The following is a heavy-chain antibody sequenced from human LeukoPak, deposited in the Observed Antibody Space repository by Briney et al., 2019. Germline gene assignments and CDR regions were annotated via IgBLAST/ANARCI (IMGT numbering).Heavy chain of an antibody. CDR3: AREGRIVVVPAAPTHYYYYMDV. CDR1: GYTFTSYY. Sequence: ASVKVSCKASGYTFTSYYMHWVRQAPGQGLEWMGIINPSGGSTSYAQKFQGRVTMTRDTSTSTVYMELSSLRSEDTAVYYCAREGRIVVVPAAPTHYYYYMDVWGKGTTVTVSS. V-gene: IGHV1-46*01. D-gene: IGHD2-2*01. J-gene: IGHJ6*03. CDR2: INPSGGST.